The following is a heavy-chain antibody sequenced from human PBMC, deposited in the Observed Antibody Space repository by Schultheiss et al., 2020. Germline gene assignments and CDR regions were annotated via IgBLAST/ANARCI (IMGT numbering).Heavy chain of an antibody. Sequence: SATLSLTCAVSGGSISSSNWWSWVRQPPGKGLEWIGEIYHSGSTNYNPSLKSRVTISVDTSKNQFSLKLSSVTAADTAVYYCARGRGSSWYGMYGMDVWGQGTTVTASP. CDR2: IYHSGST. CDR3: ARGRGSSWYGMYGMDV. D-gene: IGHD6-13*01. J-gene: IGHJ6*01. CDR1: GGSISSSNW. V-gene: IGHV4-4*02.